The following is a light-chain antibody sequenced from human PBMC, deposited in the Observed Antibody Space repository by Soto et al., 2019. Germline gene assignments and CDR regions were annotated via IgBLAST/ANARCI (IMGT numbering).Light chain of an antibody. V-gene: IGKV1-39*01. CDR3: QQSYSTPHT. Sequence: IQVPQSPSSLSASVSYRVTLTYRESQSISRYLNWYQQKPGKAPKLLIYAASSLQSGVPSRFSGSGSGTDFTLTISSLQPEDFATYYCQQSYSTPHTFGQGTRLEVK. J-gene: IGKJ5*01. CDR2: AAS. CDR1: QSISRY.